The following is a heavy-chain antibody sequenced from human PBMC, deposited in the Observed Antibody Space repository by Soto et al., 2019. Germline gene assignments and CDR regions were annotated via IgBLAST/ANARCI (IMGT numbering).Heavy chain of an antibody. CDR3: TRTQTDLYYYYYMDV. CDR1: GFTFSGSA. CDR2: IRSKANSYAT. J-gene: IGHJ6*03. V-gene: IGHV3-73*01. Sequence: GGSLRLSCAASGFTFSGSAMHWVRQASGKGLEWVGRIRSKANSYATAYAASVKGRFTISRDDSKNTAYLQMNSLKTEDTAVYYCTRTQTDLYYYYYMDVWGKGTTVIV.